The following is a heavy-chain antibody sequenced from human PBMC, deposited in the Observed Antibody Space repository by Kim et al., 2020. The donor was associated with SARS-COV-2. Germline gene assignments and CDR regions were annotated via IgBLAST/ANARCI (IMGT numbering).Heavy chain of an antibody. J-gene: IGHJ4*02. CDR3: TRVDAGNHPSYYFDY. Sequence: GGSLRLSCTASGFTFGDYAMSWFRQAPGKGLEWVGFIRSKAYGGTTEYAASVKGRFTISRDDSKSIAYLQMNSLKTEDTAVYYCTRVDAGNHPSYYFDYWGQGTLVTVSS. CDR2: IRSKAYGGTT. V-gene: IGHV3-49*03. D-gene: IGHD3-10*01. CDR1: GFTFGDYA.